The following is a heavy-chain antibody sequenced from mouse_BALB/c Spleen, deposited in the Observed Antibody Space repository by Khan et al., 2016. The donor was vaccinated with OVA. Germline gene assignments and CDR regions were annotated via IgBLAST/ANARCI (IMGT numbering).Heavy chain of an antibody. CDR2: ISTYYDDA. V-gene: IGHV1S137*01. D-gene: IGHD1-1*01. J-gene: IGHJ4*01. CDR1: GYTFTDYD. CDR3: ARNDYGTRNAMDY. Sequence: QVQLKQSGAELVRPGVTVKISCKGSGYTFTDYDMHWVKQRHEQGLEWIGVISTYYDDARYNQKFKGKATMTVDKSSSTAYLELARLTAEDSAIYYCARNDYGTRNAMDYWGQGTSVTVSS.